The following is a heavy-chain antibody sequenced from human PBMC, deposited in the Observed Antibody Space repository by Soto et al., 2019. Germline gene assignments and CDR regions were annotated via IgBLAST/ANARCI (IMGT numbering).Heavy chain of an antibody. V-gene: IGHV4-4*07. Sequence: PSETLSLTCTVSGGSINTFYWSWVRQPAGKGLEWIGRIFSSGSTSFNPSLESRVAMSVDTSKNHFSLNLSSVTAADMAVYYCARERSYSAYNVGHGIQLWSFDFLCQGALVTVST. D-gene: IGHD5-18*01. CDR1: GGSINTFY. CDR2: IFSSGST. CDR3: ARERSYSAYNVGHGIQLWSFDF. J-gene: IGHJ4*02.